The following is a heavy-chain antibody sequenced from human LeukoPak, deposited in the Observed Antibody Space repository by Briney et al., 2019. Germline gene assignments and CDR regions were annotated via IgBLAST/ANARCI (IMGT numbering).Heavy chain of an antibody. J-gene: IGHJ4*02. CDR3: ARGGTSGRTTVTTLDY. D-gene: IGHD4-11*01. CDR1: GYTFTGYY. Sequence: ASVKVSCKASGYTFTGYYMHWVRQAPGQGLEWLGWINPNSGGTNYAQKFQGRVTMTRDTSISTAYMELSRLRSDDTAVYYCARGGTSGRTTVTTLDYWGQGTLVTVSS. CDR2: INPNSGGT. V-gene: IGHV1-2*02.